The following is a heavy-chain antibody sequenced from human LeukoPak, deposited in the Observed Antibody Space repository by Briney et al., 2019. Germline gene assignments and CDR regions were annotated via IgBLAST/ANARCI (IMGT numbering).Heavy chain of an antibody. V-gene: IGHV1-18*04. CDR2: IRAYNGNT. Sequence: ASVNDSCKASGYTFTSYGISWVRQAPGQGLEWMGCIRAYNGNTNYPQKLQGRATMTTDTTTSTDYMELRRLRSDDTAVYYCARVKGQLEPRVSYYYYFGMDVWGKGTTVTVSS. J-gene: IGHJ6*04. CDR3: ARVKGQLEPRVSYYYYFGMDV. CDR1: GYTFTSYG. D-gene: IGHD1-1*01.